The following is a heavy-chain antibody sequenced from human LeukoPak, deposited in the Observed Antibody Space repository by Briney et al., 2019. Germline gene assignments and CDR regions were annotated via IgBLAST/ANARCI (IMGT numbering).Heavy chain of an antibody. V-gene: IGHV4-59*01. CDR3: ARSTIFGVVTDY. Sequence: PSETLSLTCTVSGGSISSYYWSWIRQPPGKGLEWIGYIYYSGSTNYNPSLKSRVTISVDTSKNQFSLKLSSVTAADTAVYYCARSTIFGVVTDYWGQGTLVTVSP. D-gene: IGHD3-3*01. CDR1: GGSISSYY. J-gene: IGHJ4*02. CDR2: IYYSGST.